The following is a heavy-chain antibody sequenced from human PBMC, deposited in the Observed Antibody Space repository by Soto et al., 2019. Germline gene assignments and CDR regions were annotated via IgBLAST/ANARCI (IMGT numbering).Heavy chain of an antibody. CDR1: GFTFSSHG. V-gene: IGHV3-33*01. J-gene: IGHJ6*02. CDR2: IWADGSNV. CDR3: ARDGQQLVPYGLDA. D-gene: IGHD6-6*01. Sequence: QVQLVESGGGVVQAGRSLRLSCAASGFTFSSHGIHWVRQAPGKGLEWVAFIWADGSNVEYADSVKGRLTISRDSSKNTVDLQMNSLRAEDTAVYSCARDGQQLVPYGLDAWGQGTTVTVSS.